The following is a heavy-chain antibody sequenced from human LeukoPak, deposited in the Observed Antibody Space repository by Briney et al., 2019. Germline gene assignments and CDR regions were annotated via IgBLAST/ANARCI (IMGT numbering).Heavy chain of an antibody. V-gene: IGHV3-7*01. J-gene: IGHJ4*02. CDR3: ARDPWRYYDRRSYSYFDY. Sequence: PGGSLRLSCAASGFTFSSYAMSWVRQAPGKGLEWVANIKQDGSEKYYVDSVKGRFTISRDNAKNSLYLQMNSLRAEDTAVYYCARDPWRYYDRRSYSYFDYWGQGTLVTVSS. CDR2: IKQDGSEK. D-gene: IGHD3-22*01. CDR1: GFTFSSYA.